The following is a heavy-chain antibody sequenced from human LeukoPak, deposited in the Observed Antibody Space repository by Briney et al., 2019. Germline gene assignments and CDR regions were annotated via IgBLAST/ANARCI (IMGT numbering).Heavy chain of an antibody. V-gene: IGHV4-61*02. CDR2: IYTSGST. J-gene: IGHJ4*02. CDR3: ARVRVGSGSYDY. CDR1: GGSISSSSYY. Sequence: SETLSLTFTVSGGSISSSSYYWGWIRQPPGKGLEWIGRIYTSGSTNYNPSLKSRVTISVDTSKNQFSLKLSSVTAADTAVYYCARVRVGSGSYDYWGQGTLVTVSS. D-gene: IGHD1-26*01.